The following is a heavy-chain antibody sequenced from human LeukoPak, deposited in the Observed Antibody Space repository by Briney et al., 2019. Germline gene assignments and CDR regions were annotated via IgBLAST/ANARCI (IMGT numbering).Heavy chain of an antibody. CDR1: GASISSSTYY. CDR3: ARTWAVAGLYYFVY. V-gene: IGHV4-39*01. CDR2: FFYSGNT. Sequence: SETLSLTCTVSGASISSSTYYWVWIRQPPGKGLECIGSFFYSGNTYYNPSLKSRVTISEDPSKNQISLKLTSVTAADTAVYYCARTWAVAGLYYFVYWGQGTLVTVSS. D-gene: IGHD6-19*01. J-gene: IGHJ4*02.